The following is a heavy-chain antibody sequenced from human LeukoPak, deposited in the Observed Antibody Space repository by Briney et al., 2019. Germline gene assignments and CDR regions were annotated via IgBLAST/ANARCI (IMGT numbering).Heavy chain of an antibody. D-gene: IGHD3-22*01. Sequence: YPSETLSLTCTVSGGSISSSSYYWGWIRQPPGKGLEWIGSIYYSGSTYYNPSLKSRVTISVDTSKNQFSLKLSSVTAADTAVYYCASTPLYYYDSSNLPWGQGTLVTVSS. J-gene: IGHJ5*02. V-gene: IGHV4-39*01. CDR1: GGSISSSSYY. CDR2: IYYSGST. CDR3: ASTPLYYYDSSNLP.